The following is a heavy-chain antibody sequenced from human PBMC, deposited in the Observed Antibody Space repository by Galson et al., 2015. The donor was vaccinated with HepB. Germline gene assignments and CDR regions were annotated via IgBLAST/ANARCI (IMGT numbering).Heavy chain of an antibody. Sequence: SVKVSCKVSGYTLTDLSMHWVRQAPGKGLEWMGGFDPEDGETIYAQKFQGRVTMTEDTSTDTAYMELSSLRSEDTAVYYCATAFRGGLVRAFEIWGQGTMVTVSS. D-gene: IGHD6-19*01. CDR3: ATAFRGGLVRAFEI. CDR2: FDPEDGET. J-gene: IGHJ3*02. V-gene: IGHV1-24*01. CDR1: GYTLTDLS.